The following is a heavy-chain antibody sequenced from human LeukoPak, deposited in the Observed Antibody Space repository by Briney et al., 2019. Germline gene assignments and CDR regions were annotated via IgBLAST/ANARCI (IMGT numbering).Heavy chain of an antibody. CDR1: GYTFTGYY. J-gene: IGHJ4*02. Sequence: ASVKVSCKASGYTFTGYYMHWVRQAPGQGLEWMGWINPNSGGTNYAQKFQGRVTMTRDTSISTAYMELSRLRSDDTAVCYCARQRYVVVVAATPEFGYWGQGTLVTVSS. D-gene: IGHD2-15*01. CDR3: ARQRYVVVVAATPEFGY. CDR2: INPNSGGT. V-gene: IGHV1-2*02.